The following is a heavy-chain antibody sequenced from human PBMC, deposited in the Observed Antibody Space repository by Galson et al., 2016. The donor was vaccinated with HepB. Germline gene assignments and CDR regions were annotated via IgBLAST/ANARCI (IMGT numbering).Heavy chain of an antibody. D-gene: IGHD4-17*01. V-gene: IGHV3-7*01. CDR2: IKKDGSEK. CDR1: GFTFSNYW. CDR3: ARIVDYGDYAMDV. Sequence: SLRLSCAASGFTFSNYWMSWVRQAPGKGLEWMANIKKDGSEKYYVDSVKGRFSISRDNAKNSLYLQMNSLRAEDTAVYYCARIVDYGDYAMDVWGEGTTVTVSS. J-gene: IGHJ6*04.